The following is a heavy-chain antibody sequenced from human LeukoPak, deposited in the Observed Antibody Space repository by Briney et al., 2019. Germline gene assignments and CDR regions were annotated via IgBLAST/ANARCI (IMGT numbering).Heavy chain of an antibody. CDR3: TTLFTMVRGVIEY. Sequence: PGGSLRLSCAASGFTFSNAWMSWVRQAPGKGLEWVGRIKSKTDGGTTDYAAPVKGRFTISRDDSKNTLYLQMNSLKTEDTAVYYCTTLFTMVRGVIEYWGQGTLVTVSS. J-gene: IGHJ4*02. CDR1: GFTFSNAW. V-gene: IGHV3-15*01. CDR2: IKSKTDGGTT. D-gene: IGHD3-10*01.